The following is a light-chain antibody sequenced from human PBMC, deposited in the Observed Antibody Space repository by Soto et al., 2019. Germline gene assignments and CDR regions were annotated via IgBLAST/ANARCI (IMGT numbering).Light chain of an antibody. CDR2: DTS. J-gene: IGLJ2*01. CDR1: TGTLTSGHF. V-gene: IGLV7-46*01. Sequence: QAVVTQEPSLTVSPGGTVTLTCGSSTGTLTSGHFPYWFQQKPGQAPRALIFDTSKRYSWTPARFSGSLLGGKAALTLSGAQPEDEADYYCVLYFDVARVFGGGTKLTVL. CDR3: VLYFDVARV.